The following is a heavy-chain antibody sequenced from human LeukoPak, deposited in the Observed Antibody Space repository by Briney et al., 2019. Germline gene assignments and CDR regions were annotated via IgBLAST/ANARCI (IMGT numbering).Heavy chain of an antibody. CDR1: GYSISSGYY. J-gene: IGHJ4*02. Sequence: PSETLSLTCAVSGYSISSGYYWGWIRQPPGKGLESIGSIYHSGSTYYNPSLKSRVTISVDTSKNQFSLKLSSVTAADTAVYYCARRTDGDYWRYYFDYWGQRTLVTVSS. CDR2: IYHSGST. D-gene: IGHD4-17*01. CDR3: ARRTDGDYWRYYFDY. V-gene: IGHV4-38-2*01.